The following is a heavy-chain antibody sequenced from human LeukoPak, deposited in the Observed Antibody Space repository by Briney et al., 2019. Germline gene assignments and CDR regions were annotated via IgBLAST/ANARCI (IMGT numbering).Heavy chain of an antibody. CDR1: GFTFSSYG. CDR3: AKGRVGHSPGYYYGNDAFDI. J-gene: IGHJ3*02. CDR2: TRYDGSNK. Sequence: PGGSLRLSCAASGFTFSSYGMHWVRQAPGKGLEWVAFTRYDGSNKYYADSVKGRFTISRDNSKNTLYLQMNSLRAEETAVYYCAKGRVGHSPGYYYGNDAFDIWGQGTMVTVSS. V-gene: IGHV3-30*02. D-gene: IGHD3-22*01.